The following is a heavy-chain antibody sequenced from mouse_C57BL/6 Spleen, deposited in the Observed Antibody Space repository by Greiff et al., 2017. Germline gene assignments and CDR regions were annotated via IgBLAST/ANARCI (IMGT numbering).Heavy chain of an antibody. CDR2: IYPGDGET. V-gene: IGHV1-82*01. D-gene: IGHD4-1*01. Sequence: QVQLQQSGPELVKPGASVKISCKASGYAFSSSWMNWVKQRPGTGLEWIGRIYPGDGETNYNGKFKGKATLTADKSSSTAYMQLSSLTSEDSAVYFCARELTGRDAMDYWGQGTSVTVSS. J-gene: IGHJ4*01. CDR1: GYAFSSSW. CDR3: ARELTGRDAMDY.